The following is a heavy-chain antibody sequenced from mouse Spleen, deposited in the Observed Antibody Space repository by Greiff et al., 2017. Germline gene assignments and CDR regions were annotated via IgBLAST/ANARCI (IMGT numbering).Heavy chain of an antibody. Sequence: VQLQQSGAELARPGASVKMSCKASGYTFTSYTMHWVKQRPGQGLEWIGYINPSSGYTKYNQKFKDKATLTADKSSSTAYMQLSSLTSEDSAVYYCARGTTVDYFDYWGQGTTLTVSS. V-gene: IGHV1-4*01. CDR2: INPSSGYT. CDR1: GYTFTSYT. CDR3: ARGTTVDYFDY. D-gene: IGHD1-1*01. J-gene: IGHJ2*01.